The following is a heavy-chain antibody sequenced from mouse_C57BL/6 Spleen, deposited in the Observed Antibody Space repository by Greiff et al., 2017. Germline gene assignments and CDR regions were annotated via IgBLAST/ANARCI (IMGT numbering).Heavy chain of an antibody. D-gene: IGHD2-5*01. CDR2: IYPGDGDT. Sequence: QVQLKESGPELVKPGASVKISCKASGYAFSSSWMNWVKQRPGQGLEWIGRIYPGDGDTNYNGKFKGKATLTADKSSSTAYMQLSSLTSEDSAVYCCARSGYSKVYAMDYGGQGTSGTVSS. V-gene: IGHV1-82*01. CDR1: GYAFSSSW. CDR3: ARSGYSKVYAMDY. J-gene: IGHJ4*01.